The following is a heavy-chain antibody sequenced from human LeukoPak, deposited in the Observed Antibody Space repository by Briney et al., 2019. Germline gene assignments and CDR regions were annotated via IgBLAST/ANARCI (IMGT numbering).Heavy chain of an antibody. Sequence: GGSLRLSCEASGFTFSTYAMSWVRQASGKGLEWVSGISGSGSITYYADSVKGRFTISRDNSKNTLYLQMNSLRAEDTAVYYCAKAPGPYSGSYWGYFDYWGQGTLVTVSS. D-gene: IGHD1-26*01. CDR3: AKAPGPYSGSYWGYFDY. J-gene: IGHJ4*02. V-gene: IGHV3-23*01. CDR1: GFTFSTYA. CDR2: ISGSGSIT.